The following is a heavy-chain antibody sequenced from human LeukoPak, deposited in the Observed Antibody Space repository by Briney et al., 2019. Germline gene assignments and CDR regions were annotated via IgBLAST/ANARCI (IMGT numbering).Heavy chain of an antibody. Sequence: SETLSLTCSVSGGSFSSSSYYWGWIRQPPGKGLEWIGSIYYSGSTYYNPSLKSRVTISVDTSKNQISLKLSSVTAADTAVYYCASPPAGLGGYFHYWGQGTLVTVSS. D-gene: IGHD6-19*01. J-gene: IGHJ4*02. CDR3: ASPPAGLGGYFHY. CDR1: GGSFSSSSYY. V-gene: IGHV4-39*01. CDR2: IYYSGST.